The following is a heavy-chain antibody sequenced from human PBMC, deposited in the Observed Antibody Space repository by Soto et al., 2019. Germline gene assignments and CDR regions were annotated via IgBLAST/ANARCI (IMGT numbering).Heavy chain of an antibody. Sequence: QITLKESGPTLVKPTQTLTLTCTFSGFSLSTSGVGVGWVRQPPGKALEWLALIYWDDDKRYSPSLKIRLTFTTDTSKNQVVLTMTTMDPVATATSYCAHSTICFGEFPFGYWGQGTLVTVSS. CDR2: IYWDDDK. J-gene: IGHJ4*02. CDR3: AHSTICFGEFPFGY. D-gene: IGHD3-10*01. V-gene: IGHV2-5*02. CDR1: GFSLSTSGVG.